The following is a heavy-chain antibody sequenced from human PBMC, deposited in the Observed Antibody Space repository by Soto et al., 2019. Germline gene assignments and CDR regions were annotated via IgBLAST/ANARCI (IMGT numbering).Heavy chain of an antibody. CDR2: INAGNGNT. CDR3: ARDKFLDDFWSVDHSSIIYYYYYMDV. Sequence: QVQLVQSGAEVKKPGASVKVSCKASGYTFTSYAMHWVRQAPGQRLEWMGWINAGNGNTKYSQKFQGRVTITRDTSASTAYMELSSLRSEDTAVYYCARDKFLDDFWSVDHSSIIYYYYYMDVWGKGTTVTVSS. D-gene: IGHD3-3*01. CDR1: GYTFTSYA. J-gene: IGHJ6*03. V-gene: IGHV1-3*01.